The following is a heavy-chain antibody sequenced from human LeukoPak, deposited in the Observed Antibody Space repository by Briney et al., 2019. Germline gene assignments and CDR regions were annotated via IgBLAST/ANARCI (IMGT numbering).Heavy chain of an antibody. CDR3: AKGELEGNLDY. J-gene: IGHJ4*02. Sequence: GRSLRLSCAASGFTFDDYAMHWVRQALGKGLEWVSGISWNSGSIGYADSVKGRFTISRDNAKNSLYLQMNSLRAEDTALYYCAKGELEGNLDYWGQGTLVTVSS. V-gene: IGHV3-9*01. CDR2: ISWNSGSI. CDR1: GFTFDDYA. D-gene: IGHD1-1*01.